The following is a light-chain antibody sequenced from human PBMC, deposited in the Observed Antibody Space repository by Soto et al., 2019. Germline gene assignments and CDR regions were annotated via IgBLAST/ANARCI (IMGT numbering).Light chain of an antibody. V-gene: IGKV1-5*01. CDR1: QSISSW. J-gene: IGKJ1*01. CDR2: DAS. Sequence: DIKMTQSPSTLSGSVGDRVTITCRASQSISSWLAWYQQKPGKAPKLLIYDASSLESGVPSRFSGSGSGTEFTLTISSLQPDDSATYYCQQYESYSRTFGQGTKVDIK. CDR3: QQYESYSRT.